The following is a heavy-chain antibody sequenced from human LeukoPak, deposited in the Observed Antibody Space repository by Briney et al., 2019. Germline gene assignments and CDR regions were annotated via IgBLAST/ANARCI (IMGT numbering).Heavy chain of an antibody. D-gene: IGHD3-10*01. CDR1: GGSISSGGYS. V-gene: IGHV4-30-2*01. Sequence: SQTLSLTCAVSGGSISSGGYSWSWIRQPPGKGLEWIGCIYHSGSTYYNPSLKSRVTISVDRSKNQFSLKLSSVTAADTAVYYCAREGSTMVRGVIKDFFFDYWGQGTLVTVSS. J-gene: IGHJ4*02. CDR3: AREGSTMVRGVIKDFFFDY. CDR2: IYHSGST.